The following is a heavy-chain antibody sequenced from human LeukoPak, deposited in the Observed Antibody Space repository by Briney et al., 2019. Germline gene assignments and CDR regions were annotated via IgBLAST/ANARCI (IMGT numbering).Heavy chain of an antibody. CDR2: IYSGGST. CDR1: GFTVSSNY. J-gene: IGHJ4*02. D-gene: IGHD1-26*01. Sequence: GGYLRLSCAASGFTVSSNYMSWVRQAPGKGLEWVSVIYSGGSTYYADSVRGRFTISRDNSKNTLYLQMNSLRADDTAVYYCARAIVGATPGDYWGQGTLFPASS. V-gene: IGHV3-66*01. CDR3: ARAIVGATPGDY.